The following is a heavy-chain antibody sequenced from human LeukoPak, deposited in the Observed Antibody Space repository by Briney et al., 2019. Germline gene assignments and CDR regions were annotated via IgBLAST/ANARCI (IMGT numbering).Heavy chain of an antibody. D-gene: IGHD3-3*01. Sequence: QAGGSLRLSCAASGFTFSNCWMHWVRQAPGKGLVWVSRINTDGSITSYADSVKGRFTISRDNAKNTLYLQMNSLRAEDTAVYYCAKFWSGSYGRDAFDIWGQGTMVTVSS. CDR2: INTDGSIT. CDR1: GFTFSNCW. V-gene: IGHV3-74*01. CDR3: AKFWSGSYGRDAFDI. J-gene: IGHJ3*02.